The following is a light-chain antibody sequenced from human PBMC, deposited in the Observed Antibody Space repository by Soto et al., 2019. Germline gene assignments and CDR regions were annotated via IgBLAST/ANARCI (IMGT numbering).Light chain of an antibody. J-gene: IGKJ5*01. CDR3: QQYGGSPIT. V-gene: IGKV3-20*01. CDR1: QSVTTR. Sequence: IVLTQSPGTLSLSPGERVTLSCRASQSVTTRLAWYQHKPGPAPRLLMSGASSMASGVPVRFSGSGSGTDFALNISILEPEDFALYYCQQYGGSPITFGLGTRLEIK. CDR2: GAS.